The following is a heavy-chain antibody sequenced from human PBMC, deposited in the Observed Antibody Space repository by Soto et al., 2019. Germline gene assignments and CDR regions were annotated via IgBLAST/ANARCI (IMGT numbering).Heavy chain of an antibody. CDR3: ARDRNSYGPHYFDY. CDR1: GHTFTSYG. V-gene: IGHV1-18*01. CDR2: ISAYNGNT. D-gene: IGHD5-18*01. J-gene: IGHJ4*02. Sequence: ASVKVSCKASGHTFTSYGISWVRQAPGQGLEWMGWISAYNGNTNYAQKLQGRVTMTTDTSTSTAYMELRSLRSDDTAVYYCARDRNSYGPHYFDYWGQGTLVTVSS.